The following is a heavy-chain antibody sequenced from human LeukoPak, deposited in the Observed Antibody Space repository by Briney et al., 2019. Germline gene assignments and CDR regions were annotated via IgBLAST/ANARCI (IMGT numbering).Heavy chain of an antibody. CDR3: AREIYSSSFDY. J-gene: IGHJ4*02. V-gene: IGHV4-39*07. CDR1: GGSISSSSYY. Sequence: SETLSLTCTVSGGSISSSSYYWGWIRQPPGKGLEWIGRIYTSGSTNYNPSLKSRVTISVDTSKNQFSLKLSSVTAADTAVYYCAREIYSSSFDYWGQGTLVTVSS. CDR2: IYTSGST. D-gene: IGHD6-6*01.